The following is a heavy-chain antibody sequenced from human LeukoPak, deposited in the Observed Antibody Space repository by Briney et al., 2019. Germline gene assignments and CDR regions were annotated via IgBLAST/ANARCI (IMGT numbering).Heavy chain of an antibody. J-gene: IGHJ3*02. CDR2: ISAYNGNT. Sequence: GASVKVSCKASGYTFTSYGISWVRQAPGQGLEWMGWISAYNGNTNYAQKLQGRVTMTTDTSTSTAYMELRSLRSDDTAVYYCARDQITMVRTDAFDIWGQGTMVTVSS. D-gene: IGHD3-10*01. CDR1: GYTFTSYG. V-gene: IGHV1-18*01. CDR3: ARDQITMVRTDAFDI.